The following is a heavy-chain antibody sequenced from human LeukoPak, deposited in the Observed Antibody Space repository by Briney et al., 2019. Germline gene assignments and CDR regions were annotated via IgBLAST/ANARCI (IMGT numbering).Heavy chain of an antibody. J-gene: IGHJ4*02. D-gene: IGHD6-19*01. CDR2: IYYSGIT. Sequence: PSETLSLTCTVSGGSISSSSYYWGWIRQPPGKGLEWIGSIYYSGITYYNPSLKSRVTISLDTSKNQFSLKLRSVTAADTAVYYCAREVAGYYFDYWGQGTLVTVSS. CDR1: GGSISSSSYY. CDR3: AREVAGYYFDY. V-gene: IGHV4-39*07.